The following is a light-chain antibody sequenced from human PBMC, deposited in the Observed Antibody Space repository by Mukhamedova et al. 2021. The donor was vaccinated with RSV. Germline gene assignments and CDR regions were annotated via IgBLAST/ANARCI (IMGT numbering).Light chain of an antibody. J-gene: IGKJ5*01. CDR3: HHYINGPPTT. V-gene: IGKV3-15*01. CDR2: GAS. Sequence: ASQSVTRNLGWYQQKPGQAPRLLIYGASIRITGVPARFSGSGSGTEFNFTISSLQSEDFAVYNCHHYINGPPTTFGQGKGWE. CDR1: QSVTRN.